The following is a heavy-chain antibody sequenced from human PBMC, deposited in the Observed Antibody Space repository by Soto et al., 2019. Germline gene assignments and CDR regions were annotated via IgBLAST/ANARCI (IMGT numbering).Heavy chain of an antibody. CDR2: ISAYNANA. CDR1: GYTFRNFG. Sequence: QIQLLQSGAEVKKPGASVKVTCQASGYTFRNFGISWVRQAPGQGLEWMGWISAYNANANYAQKFQGRLTMTADTSTRTAYMELRSLRSDDTAVYYCARENSYFDYWGQGTLVTVSS. V-gene: IGHV1-18*01. CDR3: ARENSYFDY. J-gene: IGHJ4*02.